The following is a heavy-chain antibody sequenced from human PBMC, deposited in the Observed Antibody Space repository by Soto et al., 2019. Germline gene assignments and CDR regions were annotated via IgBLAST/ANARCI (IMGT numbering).Heavy chain of an antibody. CDR2: IYYSGST. D-gene: IGHD3-10*01. V-gene: IGHV4-31*03. CDR3: ARLSGRAQTDYYGSGGNWFDP. Sequence: QVQLQESGPGLVKPSQTLSLTCTVSGGSISSGGYYWSWIRQHPGKGLEWIGYIYYSGSTYYNPSLKSRVTISVDTSKNQCSLKLSSVTAADTAVYYCARLSGRAQTDYYGSGGNWFDPWGQGTLVTVSS. CDR1: GGSISSGGYY. J-gene: IGHJ5*02.